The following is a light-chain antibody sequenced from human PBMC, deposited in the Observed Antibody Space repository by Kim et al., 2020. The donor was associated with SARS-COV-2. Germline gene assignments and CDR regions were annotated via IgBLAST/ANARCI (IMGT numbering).Light chain of an antibody. Sequence: DIVMTQSPASLTVSLGERATINCKSSQSLLYDSNNRNFLAWYQQKAGQPPKLLIYWASTRESGVPDRFSGSGSGTDFTLTISRLQAEDVAVYYCQQYFSTPQTFGPGTRLEIK. J-gene: IGKJ2*01. CDR3: QQYFSTPQT. V-gene: IGKV4-1*01. CDR1: QSLLYDSNNRNF. CDR2: WAS.